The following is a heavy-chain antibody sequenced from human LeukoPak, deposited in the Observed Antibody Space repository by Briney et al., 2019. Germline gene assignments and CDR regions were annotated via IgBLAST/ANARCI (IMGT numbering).Heavy chain of an antibody. J-gene: IGHJ4*02. CDR2: ISDDSGRI. CDR1: GFTFSSYA. Sequence: GGSLRLSCAASGFTFSSYAMSWVRQAPGKGLEWVSQISDDSGRIYYANSVKGRFSISRDNSGNTLYLQMNRLRAEDTALYYCAKEADSSWPNWGQGTLVTVSS. CDR3: AKEADSSWPN. V-gene: IGHV3-23*01. D-gene: IGHD6-13*01.